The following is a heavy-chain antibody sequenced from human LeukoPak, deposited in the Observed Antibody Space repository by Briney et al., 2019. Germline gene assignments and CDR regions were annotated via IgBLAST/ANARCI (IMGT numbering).Heavy chain of an antibody. CDR2: ISGSGGST. CDR1: GFIFSSYA. J-gene: IGHJ5*02. Sequence: GGSLRLSCAASGFIFSSYAMSWVRQAPGKGLEWVSAISGSGGSTYYADSVKGRFTISRDNSKNTLYLQMNSLRAEDTAVYYCARRGFDNWFDPWGQGTLVTVSS. CDR3: ARRGFDNWFDP. D-gene: IGHD3-10*01. V-gene: IGHV3-23*01.